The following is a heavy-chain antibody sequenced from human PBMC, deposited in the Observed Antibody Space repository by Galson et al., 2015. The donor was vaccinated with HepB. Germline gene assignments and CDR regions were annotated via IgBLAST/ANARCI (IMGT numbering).Heavy chain of an antibody. D-gene: IGHD2-15*01. Sequence: SVKVSCKASGYTFTGYYTHWVRQAPGQGLEWMGWINPNSGGTNYAQKFQGRVTMTRDTSISTAYMELSRLRSDDTAVYYCARDGDIVVVVAATLFDYWGQGTLVTVSS. J-gene: IGHJ4*02. CDR3: ARDGDIVVVVAATLFDY. CDR1: GYTFTGYY. CDR2: INPNSGGT. V-gene: IGHV1-2*02.